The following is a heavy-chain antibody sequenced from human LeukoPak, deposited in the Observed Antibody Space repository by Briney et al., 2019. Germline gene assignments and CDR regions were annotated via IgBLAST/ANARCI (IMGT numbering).Heavy chain of an antibody. J-gene: IGHJ4*02. CDR2: IKSKTDGGTT. D-gene: IGHD6-19*01. CDR1: GFTFSNAW. CDR3: ARGSTQYSSGWYGLDY. V-gene: IGHV3-15*05. Sequence: GGSLRLSCAASGFTFSNAWMSWVRQAPGKGLEWVGRIKSKTDGGTTDYAAPVKGRFTISRDDSKNTLYLQMNSLRAEDTAVYYCARGSTQYSSGWYGLDYWGQGTLVTVSS.